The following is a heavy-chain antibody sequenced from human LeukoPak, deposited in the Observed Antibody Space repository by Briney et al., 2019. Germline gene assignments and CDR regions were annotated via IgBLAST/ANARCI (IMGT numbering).Heavy chain of an antibody. V-gene: IGHV5-51*01. CDR2: IYPGDSDT. CDR1: GYSFTNYW. D-gene: IGHD3-16*02. Sequence: GESLKISCKGSGYSFTNYWIGWVRQMPGKGLEWMGIIYPGDSDTRYSPSFQGQVTISADKSISTAYLQWSSLKASDTAMYYCARTLMITFGGVIGDNWFDPWGQGTLVTVSS. CDR3: ARTLMITFGGVIGDNWFDP. J-gene: IGHJ5*02.